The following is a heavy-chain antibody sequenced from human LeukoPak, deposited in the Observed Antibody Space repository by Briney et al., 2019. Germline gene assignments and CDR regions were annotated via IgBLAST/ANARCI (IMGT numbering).Heavy chain of an antibody. V-gene: IGHV4-31*03. Sequence: SETLSLTCTVSGGSISSGGYCWSWIRQHPGKGLEWIGYIYYSGSTYYNPSLKSRVTISVDTSKNQFSLKLSSVTAADTAVYYCARDYGLRTFDPWGQGTLVTVSS. D-gene: IGHD3-16*01. CDR1: GGSISSGGYC. J-gene: IGHJ5*02. CDR2: IYYSGST. CDR3: ARDYGLRTFDP.